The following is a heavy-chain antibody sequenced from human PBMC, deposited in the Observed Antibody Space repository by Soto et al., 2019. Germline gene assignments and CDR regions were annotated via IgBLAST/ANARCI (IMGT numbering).Heavy chain of an antibody. V-gene: IGHV3-23*01. J-gene: IGHJ4*02. Sequence: GGSLRLSCAASELTFSSDAMTWVRQAPGKGLEWVSVISGSGDSTYYADSVKGRFTISRDNSKNTLYLQMNSLRAEDTAVYFCAGSSGWYAKLDYWGQGTLVTVSS. CDR2: ISGSGDST. CDR3: AGSSGWYAKLDY. D-gene: IGHD6-19*01. CDR1: ELTFSSDA.